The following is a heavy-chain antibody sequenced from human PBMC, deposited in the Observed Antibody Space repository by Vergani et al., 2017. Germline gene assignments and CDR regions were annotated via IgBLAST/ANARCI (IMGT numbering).Heavy chain of an antibody. D-gene: IGHD3-10*01. V-gene: IGHV4-34*01. CDR1: GGSFSGYY. J-gene: IGHJ4*02. CDR2: INHSGST. CDR3: ARDRGGSMILSYFDY. Sequence: QVQLQQWGAGLLKPSETLSLTCAVYGGSFSGYYWSWIRQPPGKGLEWIGEINHSGSTNYNPSLKSRVTISVDTSKNQFSLKLSSVTAADTAVYYCARDRGGSMILSYFDYWGQGTLVTVSS.